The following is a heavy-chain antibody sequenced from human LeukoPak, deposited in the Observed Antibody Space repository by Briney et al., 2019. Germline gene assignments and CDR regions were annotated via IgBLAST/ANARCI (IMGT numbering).Heavy chain of an antibody. D-gene: IGHD3-10*01. CDR3: ARGLGYGSGSYYKLGETYWFDP. Sequence: PSETLSLTCTVSGGSISSYYWSWSRQPAGKGLEWIGRIYTSGSTNYNPSLKSRVTMSVDTSKNQFSLKLSSVTAADTAVYYCARGLGYGSGSYYKLGETYWFDPWGQGTLVTVSS. J-gene: IGHJ5*02. CDR2: IYTSGST. V-gene: IGHV4-4*07. CDR1: GGSISSYY.